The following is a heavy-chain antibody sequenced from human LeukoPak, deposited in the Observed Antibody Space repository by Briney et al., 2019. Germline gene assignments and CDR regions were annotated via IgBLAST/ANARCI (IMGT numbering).Heavy chain of an antibody. CDR3: ARGGYSFDY. CDR2: LHADGSEK. CDR1: GFSLSGYW. D-gene: IGHD5-12*01. J-gene: IGHJ4*02. Sequence: GGSLRLSCVGSGFSLSGYWMSWVRQAPGKGLEWVARLHADGSEKYYVGSVEGRFTISGDNAKNSLYLQMNSLRVDGTAVYYCARGGYSFDYLGQGTLVTVSS. V-gene: IGHV3-7*01.